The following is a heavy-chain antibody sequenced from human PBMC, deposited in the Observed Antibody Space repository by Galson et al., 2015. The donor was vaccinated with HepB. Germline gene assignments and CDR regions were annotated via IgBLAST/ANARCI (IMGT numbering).Heavy chain of an antibody. CDR1: GYTFTSYD. D-gene: IGHD3-3*01. Sequence: SVKVSCKASGYTFTSYDINWVRQATGQGLEWMGWMNPNSGNTGYAQKFQGRVTMTRNTSISTAYMELSSLRSEDTAVYYCARGLGNSWLGVADPRYWFDPWGQGTLVTVSS. J-gene: IGHJ5*02. V-gene: IGHV1-8*01. CDR2: MNPNSGNT. CDR3: ARGLGNSWLGVADPRYWFDP.